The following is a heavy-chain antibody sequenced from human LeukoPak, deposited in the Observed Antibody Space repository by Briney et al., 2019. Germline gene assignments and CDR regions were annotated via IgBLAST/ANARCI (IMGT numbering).Heavy chain of an antibody. Sequence: SETLSLTCAVYGGSFSGYYWSWIRQPPGKGLEWIGEINHSGSTNYNPSLKSRVTISVDTSKNQFSLKLSSVTAADTAVYYCARVPYYYDSSGYYRQWHFDYWGQGTLVTVSS. CDR1: GGSFSGYY. J-gene: IGHJ4*02. CDR3: ARVPYYYDSSGYYRQWHFDY. CDR2: INHSGST. D-gene: IGHD3-22*01. V-gene: IGHV4-34*01.